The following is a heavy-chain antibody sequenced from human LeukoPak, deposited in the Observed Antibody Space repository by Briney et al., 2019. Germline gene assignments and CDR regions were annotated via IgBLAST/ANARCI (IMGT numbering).Heavy chain of an antibody. D-gene: IGHD1-26*01. CDR2: ISSSSTI. Sequence: GGSLRLSCAASGFTFSSYEMNWVRRAPGKGLEWVSYISSSSTIYYADSVKGRFTISRDNAKNSLYLQLNSLRAEDTAVYYCARSLVVGATYPYHWGQGTLVTVSS. CDR1: GFTFSSYE. CDR3: ARSLVVGATYPYH. V-gene: IGHV3-48*03. J-gene: IGHJ5*02.